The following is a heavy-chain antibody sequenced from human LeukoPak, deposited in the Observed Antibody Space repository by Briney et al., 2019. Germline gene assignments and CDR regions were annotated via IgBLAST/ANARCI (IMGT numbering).Heavy chain of an antibody. Sequence: SETLSLTCSVSGCSISSSSYYWGWIRQPPGKGLEWIVSIYYSGSTYYNPSLKGRVTIFVDTSKNQFSLKLSSVTAAATAVYFCARPQGYQLLDFEYWGQGTLVTVSS. V-gene: IGHV4-39*01. D-gene: IGHD2-2*01. CDR1: GCSISSSSYY. J-gene: IGHJ4*02. CDR2: IYYSGST. CDR3: ARPQGYQLLDFEY.